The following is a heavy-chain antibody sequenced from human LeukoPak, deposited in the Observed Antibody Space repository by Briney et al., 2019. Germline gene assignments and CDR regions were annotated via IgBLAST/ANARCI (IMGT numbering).Heavy chain of an antibody. J-gene: IGHJ4*02. Sequence: PGGSLRLSCAASGFVFSNYAINWVRQAPGKGLEWVSVISGGGDSTYYADSVKGRFTISRDNSKNTLYLQMNSLRAEDTAVYYCAKDYAIVVVTATPYFDYWGQGTLVTVSS. CDR3: AKDYAIVVVTATPYFDY. CDR2: ISGGGDST. D-gene: IGHD2-21*02. CDR1: GFVFSNYA. V-gene: IGHV3-23*01.